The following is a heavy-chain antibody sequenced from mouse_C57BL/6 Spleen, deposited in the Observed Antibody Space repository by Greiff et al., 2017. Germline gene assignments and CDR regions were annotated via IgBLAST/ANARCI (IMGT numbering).Heavy chain of an antibody. CDR2: ISDGGSYT. Sequence: DVQLVESGGGLVKPGGSLKLSCAASGFTFSSYAMSWVRQTPEKRLEWVATISDGGSYTYYPDNVKGRFTISRDNAKNNLYLQMSHLKSEDTAMYYCARDGEDDYDGAWFAYWGQGTLVTVSA. V-gene: IGHV5-4*01. J-gene: IGHJ3*01. CDR3: ARDGEDDYDGAWFAY. D-gene: IGHD2-4*01. CDR1: GFTFSSYA.